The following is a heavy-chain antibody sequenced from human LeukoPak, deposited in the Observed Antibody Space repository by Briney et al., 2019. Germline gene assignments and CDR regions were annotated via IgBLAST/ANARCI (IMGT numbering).Heavy chain of an antibody. D-gene: IGHD1-26*01. Sequence: SETLSLTCTVSGGSISSYYWSWIRQPPGKGLEWIGYIYYSGSTNYNPALKSRVTISVDTSKNQFSLKLSSVTAADTAVYYCARQRGRGDSFDYWGQGTLVTVSS. CDR2: IYYSGST. CDR1: GGSISSYY. V-gene: IGHV4-59*08. J-gene: IGHJ4*02. CDR3: ARQRGRGDSFDY.